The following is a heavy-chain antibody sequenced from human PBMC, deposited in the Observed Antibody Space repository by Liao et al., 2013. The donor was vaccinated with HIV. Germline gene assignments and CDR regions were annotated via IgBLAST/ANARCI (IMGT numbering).Heavy chain of an antibody. D-gene: IGHD3-3*01. J-gene: IGHJ4*02. CDR1: GGSISSDAHY. V-gene: IGHV4-39*07. CDR3: ARDPRGLRFLEWFLHFDY. Sequence: QVQLQESGPGLVKPSETLSLTCTVSGGSISSDAHYWGWVRQTSGKGLEWIASIYSSGSTYYNPSLKSRVTISIDTSKKQFSLKLSSVTAADTAVYYCARDPRGLRFLEWFLHFDYWGQGTLVTVSS. CDR2: IYSSGST.